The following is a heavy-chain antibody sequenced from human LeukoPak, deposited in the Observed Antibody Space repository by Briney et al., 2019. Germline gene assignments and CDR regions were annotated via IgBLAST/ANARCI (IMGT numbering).Heavy chain of an antibody. V-gene: IGHV4-59*01. CDR1: GGSISSYY. J-gene: IGHJ5*02. CDR2: IYYSGST. CDR3: ARGGLLWFGELFAARGWFDP. D-gene: IGHD3-10*01. Sequence: SETLSLTCTVSGGSISSYYWSWIRQPPGKGLEWIGCIYYSGSTNYNPSLKSRVTISVDTSKNQFSLKLSSVTAADTAVYYCARGGLLWFGELFAARGWFDPWGQGTLVTVSS.